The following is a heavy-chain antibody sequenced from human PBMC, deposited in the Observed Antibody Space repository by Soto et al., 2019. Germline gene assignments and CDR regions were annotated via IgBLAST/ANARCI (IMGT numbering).Heavy chain of an antibody. Sequence: GGSMRLSCAASGFTFSSYAMHWVRQAPGKGLEWVAVISYDGSNKYYADSVKGRFTISRDNSKNTLYLQMNSLRAEDTAVYYCARDLDYYDSSGYYSAFYWGQGTLVTVSS. J-gene: IGHJ4*02. CDR1: GFTFSSYA. V-gene: IGHV3-30-3*01. D-gene: IGHD3-22*01. CDR3: ARDLDYYDSSGYYSAFY. CDR2: ISYDGSNK.